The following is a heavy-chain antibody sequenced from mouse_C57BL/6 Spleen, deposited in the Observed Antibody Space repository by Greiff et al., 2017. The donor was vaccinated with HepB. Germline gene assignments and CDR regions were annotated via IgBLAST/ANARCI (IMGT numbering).Heavy chain of an antibody. V-gene: IGHV5-17*01. D-gene: IGHD1-1*01. J-gene: IGHJ4*01. CDR2: ISSGSSTI. CDR1: GFTFSDYG. Sequence: EVKLVESGGGLVKPGGSLKLSCAASGFTFSDYGMHWVRQAPEKGLEWVAYISSGSSTIYYADTVKGRFTISRDNAKNTLFLQMTSLRSEDTAMYYCARGRVYAMDYWGQGTSVTVSS. CDR3: ARGRVYAMDY.